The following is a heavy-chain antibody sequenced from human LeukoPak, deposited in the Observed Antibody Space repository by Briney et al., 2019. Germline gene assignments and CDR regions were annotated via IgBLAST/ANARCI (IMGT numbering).Heavy chain of an antibody. CDR3: ARPYCSGGSCYYYFDY. Sequence: ASVKVSCKASGYTFTGYYMHWVRQAPGQGLGWMGWINPNSGGTNYAQKFQGRVTMTRDTSISTAYMELSRLRSDDTAVYYCARPYCSGGSCYYYFDYWGQGTLVTVSS. V-gene: IGHV1-2*02. CDR1: GYTFTGYY. J-gene: IGHJ4*02. CDR2: INPNSGGT. D-gene: IGHD2-15*01.